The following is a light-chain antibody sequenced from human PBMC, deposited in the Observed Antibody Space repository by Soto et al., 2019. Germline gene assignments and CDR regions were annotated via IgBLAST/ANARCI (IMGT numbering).Light chain of an antibody. V-gene: IGLV2-14*01. Sequence: QSALTQPASVSGSPGQSITISCTGTSSDVGGYNYVSWYQQHPGKAPKLMIYDVSNRPSGVSNRFSGSKSGNTASLTISGLQAEDEADYYCSSYTSSSTLYVVFSGGTQLTVL. J-gene: IGLJ2*01. CDR1: SSDVGGYNY. CDR2: DVS. CDR3: SSYTSSSTLYVV.